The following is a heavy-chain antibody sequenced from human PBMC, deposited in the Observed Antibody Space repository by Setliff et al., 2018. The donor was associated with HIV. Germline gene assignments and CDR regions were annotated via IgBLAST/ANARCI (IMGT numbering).Heavy chain of an antibody. V-gene: IGHV4-34*01. CDR2: MQHSGRT. CDR1: GGSFSGYC. Sequence: PSETLSLTCAVYGGSFSGYCWSWIRQPPGKGLEWIGEMQHSGRTNYNPSLRSRVTTSVDTSKNQFSLKLSSVIAADTAVYYCARIFGDQGYYYGMDVWGQGTTVTVSS. J-gene: IGHJ6*02. CDR3: ARIFGDQGYYYGMDV. D-gene: IGHD3-3*01.